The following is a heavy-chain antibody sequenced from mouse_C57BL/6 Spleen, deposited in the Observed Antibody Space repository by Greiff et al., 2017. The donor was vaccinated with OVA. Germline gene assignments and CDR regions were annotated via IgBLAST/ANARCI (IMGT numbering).Heavy chain of an antibody. D-gene: IGHD2-3*01. CDR2: LWSGGST. CDR3: ARRGTYDPWYFDV. V-gene: IGHV2-2*01. Sequence: QVQLKESGPGLVQPSQSLSITCTVPGFSLPSYGVHWFRQSPGKGLEWLGVLWSGGSTDYNAAFISRLSISKDNSKSQVFFKMNSLQADDTAIYYCARRGTYDPWYFDVWGTGTTVTVSS. CDR1: GFSLPSYG. J-gene: IGHJ1*03.